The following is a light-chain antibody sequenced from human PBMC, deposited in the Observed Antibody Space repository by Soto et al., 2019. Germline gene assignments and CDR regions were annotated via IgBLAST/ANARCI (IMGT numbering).Light chain of an antibody. V-gene: IGKV3-15*01. CDR2: GAS. Sequence: EVVVTQSRATLSVSPGDTAKLSCRASQSIGSKLGWYQQKPGQAPRLLIYGASTRAPGIPARFSGSGSGTEFTHTIRSLQSEDLAVYYCQQYDKWTLITFGQGTRLEIK. CDR1: QSIGSK. CDR3: QQYDKWTLIT. J-gene: IGKJ5*01.